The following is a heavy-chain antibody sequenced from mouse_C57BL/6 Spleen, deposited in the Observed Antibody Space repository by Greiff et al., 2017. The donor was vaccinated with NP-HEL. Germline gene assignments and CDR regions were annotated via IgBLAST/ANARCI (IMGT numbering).Heavy chain of an antibody. D-gene: IGHD3-2*02. Sequence: QVQLQQSGAELARPGASVKLSCKASGYTFTSYGISWVKQRTGQGLEWIGEIYPRSGNTYYNEKFKGKATLTADKSSSTAYMELRSLTSEDSAVYFCARSTAQSSWFAYWGQGTLVTVSA. J-gene: IGHJ3*01. V-gene: IGHV1-81*01. CDR2: IYPRSGNT. CDR3: ARSTAQSSWFAY. CDR1: GYTFTSYG.